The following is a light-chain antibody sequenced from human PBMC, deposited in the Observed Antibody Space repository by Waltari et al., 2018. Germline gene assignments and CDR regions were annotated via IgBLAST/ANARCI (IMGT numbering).Light chain of an antibody. CDR2: RND. V-gene: IGLV1-44*01. Sequence: QSVLTQPPSASAAPGQRVTISCSGSHSNVGANVVNWYQRFPGTAPRLLISRNDRRPSGVADRFSASKAGTSASLAISGLRPEDEADYYCASWDDSLNGRWVFGGGTKLTVL. J-gene: IGLJ2*01. CDR3: ASWDDSLNGRWV. CDR1: HSNVGANV.